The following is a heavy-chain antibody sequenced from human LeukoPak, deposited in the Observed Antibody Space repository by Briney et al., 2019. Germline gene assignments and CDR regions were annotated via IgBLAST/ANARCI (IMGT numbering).Heavy chain of an antibody. CDR2: ISYDGSNK. J-gene: IGHJ4*02. CDR1: GVTLSNYA. CDR3: ARKVTATPFDY. D-gene: IGHD5-18*01. Sequence: PGGSLRLSCVASGVTLSNYAMSWVRQAPGKGLEWVAVISYDGSNKYYADSVKGRFTISRDNSKNTLYLQMNSLRAEDTAVYYCARKVTATPFDYWGQGTLVTVSS. V-gene: IGHV3-30*04.